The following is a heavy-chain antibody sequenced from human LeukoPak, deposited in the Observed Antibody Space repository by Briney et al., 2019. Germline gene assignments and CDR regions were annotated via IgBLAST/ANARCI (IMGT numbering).Heavy chain of an antibody. V-gene: IGHV3-66*01. CDR1: GFTVSSNY. D-gene: IGHD5-12*01. CDR3: AKDPYRASSGLVDY. J-gene: IGHJ4*02. Sequence: GGSLRLSCAASGFTVSSNYMSWVRQAPGKGLEWVSVIYTDGSTNYADSVKGRVTISRDNSKNMLFLQMNSLRAEDTAVYYCAKDPYRASSGLVDYWGQGTLVTVSS. CDR2: IYTDGST.